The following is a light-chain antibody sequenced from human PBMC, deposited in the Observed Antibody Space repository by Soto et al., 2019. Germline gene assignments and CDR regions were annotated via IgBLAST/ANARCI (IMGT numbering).Light chain of an antibody. J-gene: IGKJ1*01. CDR3: QQFNSYLWT. Sequence: AIQLTQSPSSLSASGGDRVTITCRASQGIGSNLAWYLQKPGEAPKLLVYGASSLESGVPSRFSGSGSGTDFTLTISSLQPEDFATYYCQQFNSYLWTFGQGTKVEIK. CDR1: QGIGSN. V-gene: IGKV1-13*02. CDR2: GAS.